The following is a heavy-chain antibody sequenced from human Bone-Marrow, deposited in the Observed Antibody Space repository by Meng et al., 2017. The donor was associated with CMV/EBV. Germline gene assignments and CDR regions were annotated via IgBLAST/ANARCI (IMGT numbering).Heavy chain of an antibody. D-gene: IGHD6-6*01. CDR2: INPSGGST. J-gene: IGHJ4*02. CDR1: GYTFTSYY. Sequence: ASVKVSCKASGYTFTSYYMHWVRQAPGQGLEWMGIINPSGGSTSYAQKFQGRVTMNTDTSTSTGYMELRSLRSDDAAVYYCARGIGSSSWFDYWGQGTLVTVSS. CDR3: ARGIGSSSWFDY. V-gene: IGHV1-46*01.